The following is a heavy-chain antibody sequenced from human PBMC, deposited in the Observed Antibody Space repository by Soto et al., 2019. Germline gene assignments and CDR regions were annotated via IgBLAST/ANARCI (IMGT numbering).Heavy chain of an antibody. CDR3: ARELDPYYGGNSLSPDY. D-gene: IGHD4-17*01. CDR2: IILPFGTA. CDR1: GGTFSNYA. Sequence: SVKVSCKASGGTFSNYAISWVRQAPGQGLEWMGGIILPFGTANYAQKFQGRVTITADESTNAAYMELNYLRSEDTAVYFCARELDPYYGGNSLSPDYWGQGTLVTVSS. V-gene: IGHV1-69*13. J-gene: IGHJ4*02.